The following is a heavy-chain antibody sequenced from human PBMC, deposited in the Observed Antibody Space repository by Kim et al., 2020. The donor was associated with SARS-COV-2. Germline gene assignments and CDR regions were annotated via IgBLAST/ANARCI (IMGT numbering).Heavy chain of an antibody. D-gene: IGHD2-8*02. CDR3: AKDLLLALLDS. J-gene: IGHJ4*02. Sequence: GGSLRLSCAASGFTFSRNAMHWVRQAPGKGLEWVALITYDGGNDYYADSVRGRFTISRDNANNTLYLQIDSLKFDDTGVYYCAKDLLLALLDSWGQGTLGTAAS. CDR1: GFTFSRNA. V-gene: IGHV3-30*18. CDR2: ITYDGGND.